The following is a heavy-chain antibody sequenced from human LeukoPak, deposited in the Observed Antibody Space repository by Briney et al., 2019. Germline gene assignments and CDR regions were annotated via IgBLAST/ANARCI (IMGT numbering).Heavy chain of an antibody. Sequence: GGSLRLSRVACELSFSSYGMNWVRQAPGEGLEWVANIKQDGSEKYHVHSVKGRFTISRDNAKNSMYLQMNSLRAEDTAVYYCASLYSSGYCDYWGQGTLVTVSS. CDR3: ASLYSSGYCDY. D-gene: IGHD3-22*01. CDR1: ELSFSSYG. J-gene: IGHJ4*02. CDR2: IKQDGSEK. V-gene: IGHV3-7*01.